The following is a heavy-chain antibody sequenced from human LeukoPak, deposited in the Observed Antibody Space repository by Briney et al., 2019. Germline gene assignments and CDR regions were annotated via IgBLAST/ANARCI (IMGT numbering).Heavy chain of an antibody. CDR2: MSYDGSYK. D-gene: IGHD6-25*01. J-gene: IGHJ4*02. CDR3: TKDSSGAIDY. V-gene: IGHV3-30*18. Sequence: PGRSLRLSCAASGFTFSSYGMHWVRQAPGEGLEWVSFMSYDGSYKYYADSVKGRFTISRDTSKNTLYLQMNSLRAEDTAVYYCTKDSSGAIDYWGQGTLVTVSS. CDR1: GFTFSSYG.